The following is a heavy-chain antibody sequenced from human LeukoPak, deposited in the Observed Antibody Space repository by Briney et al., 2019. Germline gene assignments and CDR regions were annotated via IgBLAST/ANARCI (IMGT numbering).Heavy chain of an antibody. CDR1: GYTFTGYY. J-gene: IGHJ4*02. CDR3: ARAEYYYGSGSTHLFDY. D-gene: IGHD3-10*01. Sequence: ASVKVSCKASGYTFTGYYMHWVRQAPGQGLEWMGWINPNSGGTKYAQKFQGRVTVTRDTSITTAYMDLSRLRSDDTAVYYCARAEYYYGSGSTHLFDYWGQGTLVTVSS. V-gene: IGHV1-2*02. CDR2: INPNSGGT.